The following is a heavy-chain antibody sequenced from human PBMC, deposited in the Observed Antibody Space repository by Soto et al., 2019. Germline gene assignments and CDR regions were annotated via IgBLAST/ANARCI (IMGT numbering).Heavy chain of an antibody. CDR2: INHSGST. J-gene: IGHJ6*02. Sequence: SETLSLTCAVYGGSFSGYYWSWIRQPPGKGLEWIGEINHSGSTNYNPSLKSRVTISVDTSKNQFSLKLSSVTAADTAVCYCARVVIAAAGTLYYYYGMDVWGQGTTVTVSS. CDR3: ARVVIAAAGTLYYYYGMDV. D-gene: IGHD6-13*01. V-gene: IGHV4-34*01. CDR1: GGSFSGYY.